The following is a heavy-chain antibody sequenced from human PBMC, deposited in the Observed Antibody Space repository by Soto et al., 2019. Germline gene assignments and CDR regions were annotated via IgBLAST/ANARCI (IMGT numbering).Heavy chain of an antibody. CDR2: IYPGDSDT. CDR1: GYSFTSYW. V-gene: IGHV5-51*01. J-gene: IGHJ4*02. D-gene: IGHD2-15*01. Sequence: DSLTISCKGSGYSFTSYWIGLVRQMPGKGLEWMGIIYPGDSDTRYSPSFQGQVTISADKSISTAYLQWSSLKASDTAMYYCARERVVAADWTFDYWGQGTLVTVSS. CDR3: ARERVVAADWTFDY.